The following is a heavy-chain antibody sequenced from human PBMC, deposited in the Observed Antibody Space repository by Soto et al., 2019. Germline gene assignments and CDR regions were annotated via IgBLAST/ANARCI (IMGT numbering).Heavy chain of an antibody. Sequence: QVQLMQSGAEVKKPGSSVKVSCKASGGTFSSYAISWVRQAPGQGLEWMGGIIPIFGTANYAQKFQGRVTITADESTSTAYMELSSLRSEDTAVYYCARVPYGDTTYYYYGMDVWGQGTTVTVSS. CDR3: ARVPYGDTTYYYYGMDV. V-gene: IGHV1-69*01. D-gene: IGHD4-17*01. CDR2: IIPIFGTA. J-gene: IGHJ6*02. CDR1: GGTFSSYA.